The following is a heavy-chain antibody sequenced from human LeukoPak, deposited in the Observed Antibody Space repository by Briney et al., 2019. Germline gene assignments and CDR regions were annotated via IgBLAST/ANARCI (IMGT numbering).Heavy chain of an antibody. CDR3: ARVALSSYYYYIDV. J-gene: IGHJ6*03. Sequence: GGSLRLSCAASGSTSSSYSMHWVRQAPGKGLEWVSYISSSSSTIYYADSVKGRFTISRDNAKNSLYLQMNSLRAEDTAVYYCARVALSSYYYYIDVWGKGTTVTVSS. CDR2: ISSSSSTI. V-gene: IGHV3-48*01. CDR1: GSTSSSYS.